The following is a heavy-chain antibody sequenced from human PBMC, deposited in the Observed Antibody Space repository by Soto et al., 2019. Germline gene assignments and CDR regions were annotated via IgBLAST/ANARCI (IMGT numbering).Heavy chain of an antibody. V-gene: IGHV4-59*01. CDR1: GGSISSYY. Sequence: QVQLQESGPGLVKPSETLSLTCSVSGGSISSYYWSWIRQPPGKGLEWIGYIYYSGNTNYNPSLKSRVTISVDTSKNQVSLKVYSVTAADTALYYCASSGRDLGSSSPKGKNYYSYYGLDVW. CDR2: IYYSGNT. D-gene: IGHD6-13*01. J-gene: IGHJ6*01. CDR3: ASSGRDLGSSSPKGKNYYSYYGLDV.